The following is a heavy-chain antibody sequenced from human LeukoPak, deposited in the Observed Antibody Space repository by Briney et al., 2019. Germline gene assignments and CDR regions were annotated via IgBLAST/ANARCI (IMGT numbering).Heavy chain of an antibody. D-gene: IGHD5-24*01. J-gene: IGHJ4*02. CDR3: ARDYWMATIRYFDY. V-gene: IGHV3-48*03. CDR1: GFTFSSYE. CDR2: ISSSGSTI. Sequence: GGSLRLSCTASGFTFSSYEMNWVRQAPGKGLEWVSYISSSGSTIYYADSVKGRFTISRDNAKNSLYLQMNSLRAKDTAVYYCARDYWMATIRYFDYWGQGTLVTVSS.